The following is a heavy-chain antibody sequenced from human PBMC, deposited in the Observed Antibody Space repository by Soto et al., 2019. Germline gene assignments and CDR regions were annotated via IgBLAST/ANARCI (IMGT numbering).Heavy chain of an antibody. CDR2: ISSSSSYI. V-gene: IGHV3-21*01. Sequence: EVQLVESGGGLVKPGGSLRLSCAASGFTFSSYSMNWVRQAPGKGLESVSSISSSSSYIYYADSVKGRFTISRDNAKNSLYLQMNSLRAEDTAVYYCARGAGHSSGWYEFDYWGQGTLVTVSS. D-gene: IGHD6-19*01. CDR3: ARGAGHSSGWYEFDY. CDR1: GFTFSSYS. J-gene: IGHJ4*02.